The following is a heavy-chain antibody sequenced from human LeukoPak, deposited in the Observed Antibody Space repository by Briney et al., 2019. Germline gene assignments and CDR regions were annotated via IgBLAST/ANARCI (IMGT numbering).Heavy chain of an antibody. Sequence: ASVKVSCKASGYTFTFYDINWVRQATGQGLEWMGWINPNSGDTNYAQKFQGRVTMTRDTSSSTAYMDLSRLRSDDTAVYYCAKDQSSGWYGYYYYYMDVWGKGTTVTISS. J-gene: IGHJ6*03. D-gene: IGHD6-19*01. V-gene: IGHV1-2*02. CDR1: GYTFTFYD. CDR3: AKDQSSGWYGYYYYYMDV. CDR2: INPNSGDT.